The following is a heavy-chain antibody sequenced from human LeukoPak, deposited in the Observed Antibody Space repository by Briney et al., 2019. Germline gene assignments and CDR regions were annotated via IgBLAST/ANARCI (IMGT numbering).Heavy chain of an antibody. J-gene: IGHJ4*02. CDR1: GYTFATYW. Sequence: GGSLKIPCKGSGYTFATYWVGWARQMPGKGLEWVGIIYPGDSDTRYSPSFQGQVTISADKSITTAYLQWSSLKPSDTAMYYCARHVGAYSSGLTGFDYWGQGTLVTVSS. CDR3: ARHVGAYSSGLTGFDY. D-gene: IGHD6-19*01. CDR2: IYPGDSDT. V-gene: IGHV5-51*01.